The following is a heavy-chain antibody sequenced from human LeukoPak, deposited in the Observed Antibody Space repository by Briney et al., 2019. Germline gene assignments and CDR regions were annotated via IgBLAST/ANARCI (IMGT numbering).Heavy chain of an antibody. CDR2: INPSGGST. V-gene: IGHV1-46*01. CDR3: ARAPVGATFFDY. CDR1: GYTFTSYY. D-gene: IGHD1-26*01. J-gene: IGHJ4*02. Sequence: ASVKVSCTASGYTFTSYYMHWVRQAPGQGLEWMGIINPSGGSTSYAQKFQGRVTMTRDTSTSTVYMELSSLRSEDTAVYYCARAPVGATFFDYWGQGTLVTVSS.